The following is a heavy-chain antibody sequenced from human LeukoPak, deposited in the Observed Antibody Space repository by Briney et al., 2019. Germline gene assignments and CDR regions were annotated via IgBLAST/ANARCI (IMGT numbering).Heavy chain of an antibody. Sequence: GGSLRLSCAASGFTSDEYGMSWVRQAPGKGLEWFSGINWNGDDTTYADSVKGRFTISRDNAKKSLYLLMNSLRAEDTAFYYCAKNPPDSSSSHFYYYYMDVWGKGTTVTVSS. CDR2: INWNGDDT. CDR3: AKNPPDSSSSHFYYYYMDV. J-gene: IGHJ6*03. D-gene: IGHD6-6*01. V-gene: IGHV3-20*04. CDR1: GFTSDEYG.